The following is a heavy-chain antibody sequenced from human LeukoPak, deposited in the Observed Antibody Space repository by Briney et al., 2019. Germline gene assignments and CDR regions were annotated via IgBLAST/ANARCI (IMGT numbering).Heavy chain of an antibody. V-gene: IGHV4-61*02. D-gene: IGHD5-18*01. CDR1: GGSISSGSYY. CDR3: VRLYSFGLHYYYYMDV. CDR2: IYTSGST. Sequence: SETLSLTCSVSGGSISSGSYYWSWIRRPAGKGLEWIGRIYTSGSTNYNPSLKSRVTISVDTSKNQFSLKLSSVSAADTAVYFCVRLYSFGLHYYYYMDVWGKGTTVTISS. J-gene: IGHJ6*03.